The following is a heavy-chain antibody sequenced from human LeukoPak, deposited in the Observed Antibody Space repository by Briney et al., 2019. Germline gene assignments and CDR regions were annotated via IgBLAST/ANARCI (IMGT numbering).Heavy chain of an antibody. Sequence: GRSLRLSCAASGFTFSSYGMHWVRQAPGKGLEWVAVISYDGSNKYYADSVKGRFTISRDNSKNTLYLQMNSLRAEDTAVYYCAKVLLGRYFDWLSYGMDVWGKGTTVTVSP. CDR2: ISYDGSNK. CDR3: AKVLLGRYFDWLSYGMDV. D-gene: IGHD3-9*01. J-gene: IGHJ6*04. CDR1: GFTFSSYG. V-gene: IGHV3-30*18.